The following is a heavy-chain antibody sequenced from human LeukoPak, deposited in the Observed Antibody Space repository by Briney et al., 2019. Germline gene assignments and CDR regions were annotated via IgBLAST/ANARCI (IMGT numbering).Heavy chain of an antibody. Sequence: GGSLTLFCAASGFTFHYYWMNWVRQAPGKGLDWVANINGDGSENHSVDSVKGRFTISRDNAKNSLYLQMNSLRGEDTDGYYCARKGGIYCNDGYFHDAFDIWGQGTTVTVSS. D-gene: IGHD2/OR15-2a*01. V-gene: IGHV3-7*01. CDR3: ARKGGIYCNDGYFHDAFDI. CDR2: INGDGSEN. J-gene: IGHJ3*02. CDR1: GFTFHYYW.